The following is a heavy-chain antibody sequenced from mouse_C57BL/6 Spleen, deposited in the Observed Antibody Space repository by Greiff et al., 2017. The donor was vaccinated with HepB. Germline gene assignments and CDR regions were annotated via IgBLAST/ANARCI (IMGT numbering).Heavy chain of an antibody. D-gene: IGHD2-3*01. Sequence: QVQLQQSGAELVKPGASVKLSCKASGYTFTSYWMHWVKQRPGQGLEWIGMIHPNSGSTNYNEKFKSKATLTVDKSSSTAYMQLSSLTSEDSAVYYCARGGYYVRNYAMDYWGQGTSVTVSS. CDR2: IHPNSGST. CDR3: ARGGYYVRNYAMDY. V-gene: IGHV1-64*01. J-gene: IGHJ4*01. CDR1: GYTFTSYW.